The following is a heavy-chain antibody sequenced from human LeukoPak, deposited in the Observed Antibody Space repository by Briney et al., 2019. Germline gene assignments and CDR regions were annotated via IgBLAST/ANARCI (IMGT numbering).Heavy chain of an antibody. CDR1: GYTFTNYW. V-gene: IGHV5-51*01. CDR2: IYPDDSDS. J-gene: IGHJ4*02. CDR3: ARRGGSSWYYFDY. Sequence: GESLKISCKGSGYTFTNYWIGCVRQMPGKGLEWMGIIYPDDSDSRYSPSFQGRVTISSDKSITTAYLQWSSLKASDTAMYYCARRGGSSWYYFDYWGQGTLVTVSS. D-gene: IGHD6-13*01.